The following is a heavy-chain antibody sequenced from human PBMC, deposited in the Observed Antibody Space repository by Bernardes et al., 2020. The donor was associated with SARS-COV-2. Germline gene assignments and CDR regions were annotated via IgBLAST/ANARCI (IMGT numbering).Heavy chain of an antibody. D-gene: IGHD6-19*01. CDR2: IYHSGST. CDR1: GYSIRSGYY. CDR3: ASGYSSGWSYY. V-gene: IGHV4-38-2*01. J-gene: IGHJ4*02. Sequence: SETLSLTCAVSGYSIRSGYYWGWIRQPPGKGLEWIGSIYHSGSTYYNPSLKSRVTISVDTSKNQFSLKLSSVTAADTAVYYCASGYSSGWSYYWGQGTLVTVSS.